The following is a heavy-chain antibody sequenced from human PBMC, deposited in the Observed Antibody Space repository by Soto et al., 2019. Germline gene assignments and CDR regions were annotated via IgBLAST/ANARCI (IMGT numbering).Heavy chain of an antibody. J-gene: IGHJ6*02. CDR1: GYTFTSYG. V-gene: IGHV1-18*01. D-gene: IGHD5-12*01. CDR2: ISAYNGNT. Sequence: QVQLVQSGAEVKKPGASVKVSCKASGYTFTSYGISWVRQAPGQGLEWMGWISAYNGNTNYAQKLQGRVTMTTDTSTSTAYMELRSLRSDDTAVYYCAREDRVATTDYYYGMDVWGQGTTVTVSS. CDR3: AREDRVATTDYYYGMDV.